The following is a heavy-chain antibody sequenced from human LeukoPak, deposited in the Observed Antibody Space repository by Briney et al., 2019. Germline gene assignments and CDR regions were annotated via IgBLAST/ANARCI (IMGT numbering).Heavy chain of an antibody. CDR3: ARGTITIFMLWFDP. CDR1: GGSFSGYY. J-gene: IGHJ5*02. Sequence: KPSETLSLTCAVYGGSFSGYYWSRIRQPPGKGLEWIGEINHSGSTNYNPSLKSRVTISVDTSKNQLSLKLSSVTAADTAVYYCARGTITIFMLWFDPWGQGTLVTVSS. D-gene: IGHD3-3*01. V-gene: IGHV4-34*01. CDR2: INHSGST.